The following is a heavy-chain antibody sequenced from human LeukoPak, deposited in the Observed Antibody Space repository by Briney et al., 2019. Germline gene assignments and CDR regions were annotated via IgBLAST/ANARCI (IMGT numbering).Heavy chain of an antibody. J-gene: IGHJ4*02. D-gene: IGHD3-22*01. V-gene: IGHV1-18*04. CDR3: ARGQFYYDSSGHHYSDY. Sequence: ASVKVSCKASGYTFTSYYMHWVRQAPGQGLEWMGWISAYNGNTNYAQKLQGRVTMTTDTSTSTAYMELRSLRSDDTAVYYCARGQFYYDSSGHHYSDYWGQGTLVTVSS. CDR2: ISAYNGNT. CDR1: GYTFTSYY.